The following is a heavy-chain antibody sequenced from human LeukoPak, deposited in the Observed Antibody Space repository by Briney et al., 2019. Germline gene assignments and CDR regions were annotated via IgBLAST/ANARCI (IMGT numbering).Heavy chain of an antibody. CDR2: IYYSGST. J-gene: IGHJ4*02. Sequence: SETLSLTCTVSGGSISSYYWSWIRQPPGKGLEWIGYIYYSGSTNYNPSLKSRVTISVDTSKNQFSLKLSSVTAADTAVYYCAREGRMVRGVFDYWGQGTLVTVSS. V-gene: IGHV4-59*01. D-gene: IGHD3-10*01. CDR3: AREGRMVRGVFDY. CDR1: GGSISSYY.